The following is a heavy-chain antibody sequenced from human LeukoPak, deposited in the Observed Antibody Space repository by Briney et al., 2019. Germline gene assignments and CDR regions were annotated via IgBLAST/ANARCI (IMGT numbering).Heavy chain of an antibody. V-gene: IGHV4-30-2*02. CDR3: ARQEYSSSFFMYY. CDR1: GGSISSGGYS. J-gene: IGHJ4*02. Sequence: NPSETLSLTCAVSGGSISSGGYSWSWIRQPPGKGLEWIGYIYHSGSTYYNPSLKSRVTISVDTSKNQFSLKLSSVTAADTAVYYCARQEYSSSFFMYYWGQGTLVTVSS. CDR2: IYHSGST. D-gene: IGHD6-6*01.